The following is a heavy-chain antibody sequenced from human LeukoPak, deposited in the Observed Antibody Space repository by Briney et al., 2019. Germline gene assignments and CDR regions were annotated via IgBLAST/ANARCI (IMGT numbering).Heavy chain of an antibody. CDR2: INAGNGNT. CDR3: ARAPLAFYSGYDDWDFDY. D-gene: IGHD5-12*01. J-gene: IGHJ4*02. V-gene: IGHV1-3*01. Sequence: ASVKVSCKASGYTYTSYAMHWVRQAPGQRLGWMGWINAGNGNTKYSQKFQGRVTITRDTSASTAYMELSSLRSEDTAVYYCARAPLAFYSGYDDWDFDYWGQGTLVTVSS. CDR1: GYTYTSYA.